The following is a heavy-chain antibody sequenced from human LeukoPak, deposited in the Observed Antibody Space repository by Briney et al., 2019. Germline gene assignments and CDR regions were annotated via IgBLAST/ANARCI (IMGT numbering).Heavy chain of an antibody. CDR2: INTDGSST. CDR3: ASEAGY. CDR1: GFTFSSYS. D-gene: IGHD3-10*01. J-gene: IGHJ4*02. Sequence: GGSLRLSCAASGFTFSSYSMNWVRQAPGKGLVWVSRINTDGSSTSYADSVKGRFTISRDNAKNTFFLQMNSLRVEDTAVYYCASEAGYWGQGTLVTVSS. V-gene: IGHV3-74*01.